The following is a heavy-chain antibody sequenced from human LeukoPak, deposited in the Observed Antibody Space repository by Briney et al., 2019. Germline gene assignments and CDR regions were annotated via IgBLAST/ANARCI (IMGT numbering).Heavy chain of an antibody. CDR2: ISYDGSNK. J-gene: IGHJ4*02. Sequence: GGSLRLSCAASGFTFSSYGMHWVRQAPGKGLEWVAVISYDGSNKYYADSVKGRFTISRDNSENTLYLQMNSLRAEDTAVYYCAKDMDLYYDSSGYSLYFDYWGQGTLVTVSS. CDR3: AKDMDLYYDSSGYSLYFDY. V-gene: IGHV3-30*18. CDR1: GFTFSSYG. D-gene: IGHD3-22*01.